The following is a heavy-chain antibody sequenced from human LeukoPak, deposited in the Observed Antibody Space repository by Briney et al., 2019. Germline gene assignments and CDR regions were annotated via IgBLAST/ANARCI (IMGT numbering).Heavy chain of an antibody. D-gene: IGHD5-24*01. J-gene: IGHJ3*02. CDR3: ARAWGRWLQLRWYAFDI. CDR1: GGSISSYY. V-gene: IGHV4-4*07. Sequence: SETLSLTCTVTGGSISSYYWSWIRQLAGKGLEWIGRIYTSGSTNYNPSLKSRVTMSVDTSKNQFSLKLSSVTAADTAVYYCARAWGRWLQLRWYAFDIWGQGTMVTVSS. CDR2: IYTSGST.